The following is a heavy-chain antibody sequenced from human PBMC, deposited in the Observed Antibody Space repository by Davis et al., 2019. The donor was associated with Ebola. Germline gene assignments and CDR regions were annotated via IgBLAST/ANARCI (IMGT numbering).Heavy chain of an antibody. V-gene: IGHV1-8*01. CDR1: GYTFSNYA. Sequence: AASVKVSCKASGYTFSNYAINWVRQAAGQGLEWMGWMNPNSGDTGYAQKFQGRVTMTRNTSISTAYMELSSLRSEDTAVYYCAREGTGAGFIYYYGMDVWGQGTTVTVSS. CDR3: AREGTGAGFIYYYGMDV. CDR2: MNPNSGDT. D-gene: IGHD1-1*01. J-gene: IGHJ6*02.